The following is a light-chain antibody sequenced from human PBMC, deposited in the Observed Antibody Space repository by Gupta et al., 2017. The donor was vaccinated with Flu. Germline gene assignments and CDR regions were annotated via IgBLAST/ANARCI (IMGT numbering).Light chain of an antibody. CDR1: RRIDSQ. J-gene: IGKJ4*01. Sequence: GERATLSCRARRRIDSQLAWYQQKPGQPPRLLVHDVSNRATGIPPRFSGSGSGTDFSLTINSLQPEDFAVYYCQQRRYWPITFGGGTHLE. CDR3: QQRRYWPIT. V-gene: IGKV3-11*01. CDR2: DVS.